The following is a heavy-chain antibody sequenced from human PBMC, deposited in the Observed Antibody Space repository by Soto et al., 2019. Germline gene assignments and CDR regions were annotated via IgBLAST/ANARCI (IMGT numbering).Heavy chain of an antibody. J-gene: IGHJ4*02. V-gene: IGHV1-18*01. D-gene: IGHD3-9*01. CDR2: VTTFNGKT. CDR3: VKDRYAHFDPPDSDH. Sequence: QVRLVQSGAEVKKPGASVKVSCETSGYTFTNFGISWVRQDPGQGLEWMGWVTTFNGKTNYAQKFQGRITVTTDPSTSTGYMELRSLISDDSAIYYCVKDRYAHFDPPDSDHRRQGTLITLSS. CDR1: GYTFTNFG.